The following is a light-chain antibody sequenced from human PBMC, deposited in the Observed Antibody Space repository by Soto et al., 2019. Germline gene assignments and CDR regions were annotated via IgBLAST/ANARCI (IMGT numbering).Light chain of an antibody. CDR1: QSVRSN. V-gene: IGKV3-15*01. CDR2: GAF. CDR3: QQYNDWHLT. Sequence: EIVMTQSPVTLSVSPGERATLSCRASQSVRSNLAWYQQKPGQAPSLLIYGAFTRATGIPTRFSGTGSGTEFTLTISSLQYEDFDIYYCQQYNDWHLTFGQGTKVDIK. J-gene: IGKJ1*01.